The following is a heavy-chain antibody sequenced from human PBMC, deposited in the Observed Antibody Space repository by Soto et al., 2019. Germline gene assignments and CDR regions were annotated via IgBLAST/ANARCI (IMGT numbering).Heavy chain of an antibody. CDR3: ARLGYCSGGSCRRGNWFDP. Sequence: ASVKVSCKASGDTFTSYEINWVRQATGQGLEWMGWMNPNSGNTGYAQKFQGRVTMTRNTSISTGYIEPSSLRSEDTAVYYCARLGYCSGGSCRRGNWFDPWGQGTLVTVSS. V-gene: IGHV1-8*01. CDR1: GDTFTSYE. J-gene: IGHJ5*02. CDR2: MNPNSGNT. D-gene: IGHD2-15*01.